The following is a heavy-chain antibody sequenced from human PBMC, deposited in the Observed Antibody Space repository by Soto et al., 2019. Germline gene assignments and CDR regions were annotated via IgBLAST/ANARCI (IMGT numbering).Heavy chain of an antibody. CDR1: GGSISTSSFY. D-gene: IGHD1-26*01. CDR3: ASLASGIGDFDY. V-gene: IGHV4-39*07. CDR2: IYHTGST. Sequence: SETLSLTCTVSGGSISTSSFYWAWVRQPPGKGLEWIGEIYHTGSTNYNPSLKDRVTILVDKSKNQLSVKLSSVTAADTAVYYCASLASGIGDFDYWGQGTLVT. J-gene: IGHJ4*02.